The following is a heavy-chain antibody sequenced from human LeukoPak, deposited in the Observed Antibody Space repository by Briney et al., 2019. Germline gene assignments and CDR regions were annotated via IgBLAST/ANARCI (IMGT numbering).Heavy chain of an antibody. J-gene: IGHJ5*02. CDR3: ARVLLWLRGWFDP. D-gene: IGHD3-10*01. Sequence: SETLSLTCAVYGGSFSGYYWSWIRQSPGKGLEWIGEINHSGSTNYNPSLKSRVTISVDTSKNQFSLKLSSVTAADTAVYYCARVLLWLRGWFDPWGQGTLVTVSS. V-gene: IGHV4-34*01. CDR2: INHSGST. CDR1: GGSFSGYY.